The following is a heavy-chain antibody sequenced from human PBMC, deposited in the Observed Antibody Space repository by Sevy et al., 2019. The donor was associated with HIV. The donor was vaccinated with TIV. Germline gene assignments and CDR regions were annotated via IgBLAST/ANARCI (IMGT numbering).Heavy chain of an antibody. J-gene: IGHJ4*02. D-gene: IGHD2-15*01. V-gene: IGHV3-15*01. Sequence: GGSLRLSCEAFGFTVSDAWMSWVRQAPGKGLQWVGRIKSKTDGGTTDYVTPVKGRFTISRDDSKNTLYLQINSLKTEDTAVYYCTLEGLYCSGGTCYSEGFDSWGQGILVTVSS. CDR3: TLEGLYCSGGTCYSEGFDS. CDR1: GFTVSDAW. CDR2: IKSKTDGGTT.